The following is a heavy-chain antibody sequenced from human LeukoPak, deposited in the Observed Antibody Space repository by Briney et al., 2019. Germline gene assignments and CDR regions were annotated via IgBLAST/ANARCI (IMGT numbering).Heavy chain of an antibody. V-gene: IGHV1-18*01. Sequence: ASVKVSCKASGYTFTSYGIRWVRQAPGQGLEWMGWISAYNGNTNYAQKLQGRVTMTTDTSTSTAYMELRSLRSDDTAVYYCARDQGGFYSSGSFYFDYWGQGALVTVSS. J-gene: IGHJ4*01. CDR2: ISAYNGNT. CDR3: ARDQGGFYSSGSFYFDY. D-gene: IGHD6-19*01. CDR1: GYTFTSYG.